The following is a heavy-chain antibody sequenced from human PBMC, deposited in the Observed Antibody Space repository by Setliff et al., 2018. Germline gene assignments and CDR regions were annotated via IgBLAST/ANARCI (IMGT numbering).Heavy chain of an antibody. CDR3: ARCITIFGVVIPNAFDY. CDR1: GYSISSGYY. CDR2: IYWDDDK. J-gene: IGHJ4*02. Sequence: TLSLTCAVSGYSISSGYYWGWIRQPPGKALEWLALIYWDDDKRYSPSLKSRLTITKDTSKNQVVLTMTNMDPVDTATYYCARCITIFGVVIPNAFDYWGQGTLVTAPQ. V-gene: IGHV2-5*02. D-gene: IGHD3-3*01.